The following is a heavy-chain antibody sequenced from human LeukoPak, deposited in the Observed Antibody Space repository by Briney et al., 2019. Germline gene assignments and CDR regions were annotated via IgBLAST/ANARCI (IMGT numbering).Heavy chain of an antibody. J-gene: IGHJ4*02. CDR2: IWYDGSNK. V-gene: IGHV3-33*01. CDR1: GFTFSSYG. D-gene: IGHD1-26*01. CDR3: ASSRIVGATLDY. Sequence: GGSLRLSRAATGFTFSSYGMHWVRQAPGKGLEWVAVIWYDGSNKYYADSVKGRFTISRDNSKNTLYLQMNSLRAEDTAVYYCASSRIVGATLDYWGQGTLVTVSS.